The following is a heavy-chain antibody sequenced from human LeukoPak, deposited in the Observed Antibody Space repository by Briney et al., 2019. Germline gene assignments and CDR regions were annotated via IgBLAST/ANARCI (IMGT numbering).Heavy chain of an antibody. J-gene: IGHJ4*02. D-gene: IGHD5-24*01. V-gene: IGHV3-30-3*01. CDR2: ISYDGSNK. CDR3: ARPVEMAFDY. CDR1: GFIFSKYA. Sequence: GGSLRLSCAATGFIFSKYAMHWVRQAPGKGLEWVAVISYDGSNKYYADSVKGRFTISRDNSKNTLYLQMNSLRAEDTAVYYCARPVEMAFDYWGQGTLVTVSS.